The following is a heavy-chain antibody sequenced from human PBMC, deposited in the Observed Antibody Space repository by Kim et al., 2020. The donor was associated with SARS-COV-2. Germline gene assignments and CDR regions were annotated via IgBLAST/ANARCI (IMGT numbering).Heavy chain of an antibody. J-gene: IGHJ4*02. CDR2: ISAYNGNT. CDR3: ARVGQLWFGELVGP. CDR1: GYTFTSYG. Sequence: ASVKVSCKASGYTFTSYGISCVRQAPGQGLEWMGWISAYNGNTNYAQKLQGRVTMTTDTSTSTAYMELRSLRSDDTAVYYCARVGQLWFGELVGPWGQGTLVTVSS. V-gene: IGHV1-18*01. D-gene: IGHD3-10*01.